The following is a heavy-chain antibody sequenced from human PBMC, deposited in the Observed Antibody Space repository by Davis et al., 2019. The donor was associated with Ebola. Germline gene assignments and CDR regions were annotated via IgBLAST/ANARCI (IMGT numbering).Heavy chain of an antibody. CDR3: ARDSSGWYYFDY. CDR1: GGTFTNYA. CDR2: INPNSGGT. V-gene: IGHV1-2*06. Sequence: ASVKVSCKTSGGTFTNYAVNWVRQAPGQGLEWMGRINPNSGGTNYAQKFQGRVTMTRDTSISTAYMELSRLRSDDTAVYYCARDSSGWYYFDYWGQGTLVTVSS. D-gene: IGHD6-19*01. J-gene: IGHJ4*02.